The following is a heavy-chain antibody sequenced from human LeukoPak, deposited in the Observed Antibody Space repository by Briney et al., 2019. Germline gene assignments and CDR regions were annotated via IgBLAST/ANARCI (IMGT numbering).Heavy chain of an antibody. V-gene: IGHV3-30-3*01. CDR2: ISYDGSNK. CDR3: ARDPSQQLADGTTTVRYGMDV. CDR1: GFTFSSYA. Sequence: HPGRSLRLSCAASGFTFSSYAMHWVRQAPGKGLERVAVISYDGSNKYYADSVKGRFTISRDNSKNTLYLQMNSLRAEDTAVYYCARDPSQQLADGTTTVRYGMDVWGQGTTVIVSS. D-gene: IGHD6-13*01. J-gene: IGHJ6*02.